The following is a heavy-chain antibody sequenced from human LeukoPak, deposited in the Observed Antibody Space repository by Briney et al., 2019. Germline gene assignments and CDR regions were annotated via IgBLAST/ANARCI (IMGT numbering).Heavy chain of an antibody. V-gene: IGHV3-7*03. D-gene: IGHD2-15*01. CDR1: GFTFSSYW. Sequence: GGSLRLSCAASGFTFSSYWMSWVRQAPGKGPEWVANIKQDGSEKYYVDSVKGRFTISRDNAKNSLYLQMNSLRAEDTAVYYCARDLHCSGGSCPLDYWGQGTLVTVSS. J-gene: IGHJ4*02. CDR2: IKQDGSEK. CDR3: ARDLHCSGGSCPLDY.